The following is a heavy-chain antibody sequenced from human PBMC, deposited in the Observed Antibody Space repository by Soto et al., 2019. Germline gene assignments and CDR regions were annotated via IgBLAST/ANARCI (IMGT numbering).Heavy chain of an antibody. CDR2: IIPIFGTA. J-gene: IGHJ6*02. CDR1: GYTFTSYG. D-gene: IGHD1-7*01. CDR3: ARGQLITGTKYGMDV. V-gene: IGHV1-69*13. Sequence: SVKVSCKASGYTFTSYGISWVRQAPGQGLEWMGGIIPIFGTANYAQKFQGRVTITADESTSTAYMELSSLRSEDTAVYYCARGQLITGTKYGMDVWGQGTTVTVSS.